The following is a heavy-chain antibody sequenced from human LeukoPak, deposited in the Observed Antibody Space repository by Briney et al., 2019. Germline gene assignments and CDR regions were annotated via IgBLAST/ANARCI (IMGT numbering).Heavy chain of an antibody. V-gene: IGHV1-69*04. CDR2: IIPILDVT. J-gene: IGHJ4*02. CDR1: GGSFTNYA. D-gene: IGHD3-9*01. Sequence: SVKVSCKASGGSFTNYAINWVRQAPGQGLEWMGRIIPILDVTNYAQKCQGRVTITADQSTSTAYMELSSLRSEDTAGYYCARGGGVDILTGFQYWGQGTLVTVSS. CDR3: ARGGGVDILTGFQY.